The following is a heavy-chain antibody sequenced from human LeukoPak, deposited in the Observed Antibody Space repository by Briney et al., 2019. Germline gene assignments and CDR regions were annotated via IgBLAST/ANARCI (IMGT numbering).Heavy chain of an antibody. V-gene: IGHV3-21*01. CDR1: GFTFSSYS. CDR3: AXGNIVGATRXNYXYYYGMDV. CDR2: ISSSSSYI. J-gene: IGHJ6*02. Sequence: PGKSLRLSCAASGFTFSSYSMNWVRQAPGKGLEWVSSISSSSSYIYYADSVKGRFTISRDNAKNSLYLQMNSLRAEDTAVYYCAXGNIVGATRXNYXYYYGMDVWGQGTTVTVSS. D-gene: IGHD1-26*01.